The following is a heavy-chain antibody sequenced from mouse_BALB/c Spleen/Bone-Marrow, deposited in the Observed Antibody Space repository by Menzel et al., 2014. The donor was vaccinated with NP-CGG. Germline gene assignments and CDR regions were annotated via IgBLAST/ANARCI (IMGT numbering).Heavy chain of an antibody. Sequence: EESGGGLVTPGTPLTLTCTVSGFSLSSYHMIWVRQAPGKGLQWIGTIPDGGSTYYASWAKGRFTIYKTSTTVDLKITSPTTEDTATYFCARWGNIWGPGTLVTVS. J-gene: IGHJ1*01. V-gene: IGHV5-6-5*01. CDR2: IPDGGST. D-gene: IGHD2-1*01. CDR3: ARWGNI. CDR1: GFSLSSYH.